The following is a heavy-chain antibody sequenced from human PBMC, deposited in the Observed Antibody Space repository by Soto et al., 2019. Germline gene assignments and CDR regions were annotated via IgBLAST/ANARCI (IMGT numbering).Heavy chain of an antibody. CDR2: IIPLFGTA. D-gene: IGHD2-15*01. CDR1: GGTFSRYA. J-gene: IGHJ4*02. Sequence: SVKVSCKASGGTFSRYAINWVRQAPGHGLEWMGGIIPLFGTANYAQKFQGRVTITADESASTAHMELRSLRSEDTAMYYCARDYGHDCGGGNCYFYFWGQGTLVTVSS. V-gene: IGHV1-69*13. CDR3: ARDYGHDCGGGNCYFYF.